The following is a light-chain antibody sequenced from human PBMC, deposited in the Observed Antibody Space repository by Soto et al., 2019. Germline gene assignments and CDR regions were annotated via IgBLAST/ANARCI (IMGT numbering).Light chain of an antibody. Sequence: QSVLTQPPSASGTPGQGVTISCSGSSSNIGRNTVNWYQQLPGTAPKLLIFTNDQRPSELPDRFSGSKSGTSASLAISGLQSEDEADYYCATWDDSLNGWVFGGGTKVTVL. V-gene: IGLV1-44*01. CDR2: TND. CDR1: SSNIGRNT. CDR3: ATWDDSLNGWV. J-gene: IGLJ3*02.